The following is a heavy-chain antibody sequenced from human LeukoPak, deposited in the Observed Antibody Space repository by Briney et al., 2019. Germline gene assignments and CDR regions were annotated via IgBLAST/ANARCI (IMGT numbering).Heavy chain of an antibody. CDR2: FYHSGST. CDR3: ARGNPLELELLWFGESSPRDFDY. V-gene: IGHV4-34*01. Sequence: SETLSLTSAVYRGSFSGYYWSWMPQRPGEGLEWMGEFYHSGSTNYNPSLKSRVTISVDTCKNQFSLKLSSVTAADTAVYYCARGNPLELELLWFGESSPRDFDYWGQGTLVAVSS. CDR1: RGSFSGYY. D-gene: IGHD3-10*01. J-gene: IGHJ4*02.